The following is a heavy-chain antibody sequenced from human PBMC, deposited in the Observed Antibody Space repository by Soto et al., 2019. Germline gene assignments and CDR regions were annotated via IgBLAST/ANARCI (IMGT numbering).Heavy chain of an antibody. CDR1: GFTFSGYG. Sequence: PGGSLRLSCVASGFTFSGYGMHWVRQAPGKGLEWVAVISHDGNNKYYADSVKGRITISRDNSKNTLYLQMKSLRAEDSASYYCAKEDTSSGSLDYWGQGALVTVSS. CDR3: AKEDTSSGSLDY. CDR2: ISHDGNNK. J-gene: IGHJ4*02. V-gene: IGHV3-30*18. D-gene: IGHD6-19*01.